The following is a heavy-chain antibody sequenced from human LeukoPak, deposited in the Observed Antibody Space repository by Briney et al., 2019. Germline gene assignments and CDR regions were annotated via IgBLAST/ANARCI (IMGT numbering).Heavy chain of an antibody. CDR2: ITNSGGTT. V-gene: IGHV3-48*04. J-gene: IGHJ3*02. CDR1: GFTFSSNS. Sequence: GGSLRLSCAASGFTFSSNSMNWVRQAPGKGLEWVSVITNSGGTTYYADSVKGRFTISRDNAKNSLYLQMNSLRAEDTAVYYCASPAGITVVTAIPDAFDIWGQGTMVTVSS. CDR3: ASPAGITVVTAIPDAFDI. D-gene: IGHD2-21*02.